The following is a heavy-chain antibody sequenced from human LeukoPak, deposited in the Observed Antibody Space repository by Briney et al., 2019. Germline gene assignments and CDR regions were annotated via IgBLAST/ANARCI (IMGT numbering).Heavy chain of an antibody. D-gene: IGHD1-26*01. CDR1: GGSFSGYY. CDR2: INHSGST. J-gene: IGHJ4*02. Sequence: PSETLSLTYAVYGGSFSGYYWSWIRQPPGKGLEWIGEINHSGSTNYNPSLKSRVTISVDTSKNQFSLKLSSVTAADTAVYYCARGEYSGSTYYFDYWGQGTLVTVSS. V-gene: IGHV4-34*01. CDR3: ARGEYSGSTYYFDY.